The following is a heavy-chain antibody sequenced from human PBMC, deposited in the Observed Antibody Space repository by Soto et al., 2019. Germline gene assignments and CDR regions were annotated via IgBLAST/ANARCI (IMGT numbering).Heavy chain of an antibody. D-gene: IGHD2-2*01. CDR2: INTGNGNT. J-gene: IGHJ5*02. CDR3: ARDRVLYCSSTSCLNWFDP. Sequence: QVQLVQSGAEVKKPGASVKVSCKASGYTFTNYAMHWVRQAPGQRLEWMGWINTGNGNTKYSQKFQGRVTITRDTSASTAYMELSSLRSEDTAVYYCARDRVLYCSSTSCLNWFDPWGQGTLVTVSS. V-gene: IGHV1-3*04. CDR1: GYTFTNYA.